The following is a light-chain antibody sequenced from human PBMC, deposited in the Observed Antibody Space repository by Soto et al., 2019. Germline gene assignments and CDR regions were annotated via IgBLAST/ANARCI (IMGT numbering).Light chain of an antibody. J-gene: IGLJ3*02. CDR1: SSDVGGYNY. V-gene: IGLV2-11*01. Sequence: QSALTQPRSVSGSPGQSVTISCTGTSSDVGGYNYVSWYQQHPGKAPKLVIYDVSKRPSGVPDRFSGSKSGNTASLTISGLQAEHEADYYCCSYAGTSLWVFGGGTKLTVL. CDR3: CSYAGTSLWV. CDR2: DVS.